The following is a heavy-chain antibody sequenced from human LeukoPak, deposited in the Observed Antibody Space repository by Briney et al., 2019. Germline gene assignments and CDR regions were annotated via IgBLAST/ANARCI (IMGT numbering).Heavy chain of an antibody. CDR1: GGTFSSYA. V-gene: IGHV1-69*13. D-gene: IGHD5-18*01. Sequence: ASVKVSCKSSGGTFSSYAISWVRQAPGQGLEWMGGIIPIFGTANYAQKFQGRVTITADESTSTAYMKLSSLRSEDTAVYYCARDRDWAGYSYGFYYWGQGTLVTVSS. CDR3: ARDRDWAGYSYGFYY. CDR2: IIPIFGTA. J-gene: IGHJ4*02.